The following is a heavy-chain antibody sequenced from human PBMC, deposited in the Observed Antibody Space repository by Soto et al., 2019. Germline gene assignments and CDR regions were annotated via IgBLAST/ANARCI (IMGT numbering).Heavy chain of an antibody. CDR2: ISKSDYT. D-gene: IGHD2-2*01. Sequence: GGSLRLSCTVSGFAFNNYGINWIRQAPGKGLEWVSSISKSDYTYYSDSVTGRFTISRDNAKNSVSLQMNTLRVEDTAVYYCAREDSIIIPAVSDFWGQGTLVTVSS. CDR3: AREDSIIIPAVSDF. V-gene: IGHV3-21*01. J-gene: IGHJ4*02. CDR1: GFAFNNYG.